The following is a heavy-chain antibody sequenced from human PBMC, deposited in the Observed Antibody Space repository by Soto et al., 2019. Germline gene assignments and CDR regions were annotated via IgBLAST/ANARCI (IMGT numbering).Heavy chain of an antibody. Sequence: VASVKVSCKASGYSFNSYGVAWVRQAPGQGLEWMGWISGYNGNFMYAEKVEERVTMTTDTSTSTAYLELRSLRFDDTAVYFCATEVNFLPTPGGYYWGKGSLVTVSS. CDR2: ISGYNGNF. D-gene: IGHD2-21*01. CDR3: ATEVNFLPTPGGYY. J-gene: IGHJ4*02. CDR1: GYSFNSYG. V-gene: IGHV1-18*04.